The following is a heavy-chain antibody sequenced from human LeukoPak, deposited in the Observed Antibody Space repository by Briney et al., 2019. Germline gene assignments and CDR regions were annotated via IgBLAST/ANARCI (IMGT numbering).Heavy chain of an antibody. J-gene: IGHJ5*02. V-gene: IGHV1-2*02. CDR1: GYTFTGYY. D-gene: IGHD3-3*02. CDR3: ARGPGRIRSNWFDP. Sequence: GASVKVSCKASGYTFTGYYMHWVQQAPGQGLEWMGWINPNSGGTNYAQKFQGRVTMTRNTSISTAYMELSSLRSEDTAVYYCARGPGRIRSNWFDPWGQGTLVTVSS. CDR2: INPNSGGT.